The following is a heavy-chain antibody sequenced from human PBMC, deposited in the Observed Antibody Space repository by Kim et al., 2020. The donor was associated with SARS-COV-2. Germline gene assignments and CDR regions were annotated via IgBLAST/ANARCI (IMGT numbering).Heavy chain of an antibody. CDR1: GFTFSSYA. J-gene: IGHJ6*02. CDR3: ARDLGAVGYYYGMDV. CDR2: ISYDGSNK. D-gene: IGHD3-16*01. Sequence: GGSLRLSCAASGFTFSSYAMHWVRQAPGKGLEWVAVISYDGSNKYYADSVKGRFTISRDNSKNTLYLQMNSLRAEDTAVYYCARDLGAVGYYYGMDVWGQGTTVTVSS. V-gene: IGHV3-30-3*01.